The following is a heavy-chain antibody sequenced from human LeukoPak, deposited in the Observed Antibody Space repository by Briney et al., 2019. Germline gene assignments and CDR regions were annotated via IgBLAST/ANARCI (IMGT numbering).Heavy chain of an antibody. D-gene: IGHD6-13*01. CDR2: ISTYNGHP. CDR1: GYTCTSYG. Sequence: ASVKVSCKASGYTCTSYGISWVRQAPGQGLEWMGWISTYNGHPTYAQKLQGRVTMTTDTSSSTAYMELRSLTSDDTALYYCARLYLGSSWYVDYWGQGTPVTVSS. J-gene: IGHJ4*02. CDR3: ARLYLGSSWYVDY. V-gene: IGHV1-18*01.